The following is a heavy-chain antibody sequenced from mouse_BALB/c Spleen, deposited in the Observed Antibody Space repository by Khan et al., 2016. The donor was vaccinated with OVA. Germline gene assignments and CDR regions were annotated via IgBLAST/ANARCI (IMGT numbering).Heavy chain of an antibody. Sequence: EVELVESGGDLVKTGGSVKLSCAASGFTFSTYGMSWVRQTPDKKLEWVATISSGGHYTYYIDSVKGRFTISRDNAKNILYLQMTSLRSEDTAMYYCARLAYYYNSEGFAYWGQGTLVTVSA. V-gene: IGHV5-6*01. CDR2: ISSGGHYT. D-gene: IGHD1-1*02. CDR3: ARLAYYYNSEGFAY. CDR1: GFTFSTYG. J-gene: IGHJ3*01.